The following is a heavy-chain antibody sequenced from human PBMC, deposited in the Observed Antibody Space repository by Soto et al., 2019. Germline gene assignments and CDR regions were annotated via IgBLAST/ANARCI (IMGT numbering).Heavy chain of an antibody. J-gene: IGHJ4*02. D-gene: IGHD5-18*01. CDR1: GLSFSGYS. Sequence: SDTLSLTCAVYGLSFSGYSWSWIRQPPGKGLEWIGEINHSGGTNYNPSLKSRVTISIDTSKNQFSLKLSSVTAADTAVYYCARGGRGYSFGYIDYWGQGTLVTVS. CDR2: INHSGGT. CDR3: ARGGRGYSFGYIDY. V-gene: IGHV4-34*01.